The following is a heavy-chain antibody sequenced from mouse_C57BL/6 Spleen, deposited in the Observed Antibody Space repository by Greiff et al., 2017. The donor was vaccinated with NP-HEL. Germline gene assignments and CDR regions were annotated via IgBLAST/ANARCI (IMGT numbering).Heavy chain of an antibody. CDR1: GYTFTSYW. V-gene: IGHV1-74*01. Sequence: QVQLQQPGAELVKPGASVKVSCKASGYTFTSYWMHWVKQRPGQGLEWIGRIHPSDSDTTYNQKFKGKATLTVDKSSSTAYMQLSSLTSEDSAVYYCAIVSPIYYGNYGYFDVWGTGTTVTVSS. D-gene: IGHD2-1*01. J-gene: IGHJ1*03. CDR3: AIVSPIYYGNYGYFDV. CDR2: IHPSDSDT.